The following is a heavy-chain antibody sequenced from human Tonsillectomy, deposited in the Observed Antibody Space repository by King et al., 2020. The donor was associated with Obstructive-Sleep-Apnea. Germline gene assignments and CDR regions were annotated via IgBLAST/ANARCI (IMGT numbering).Heavy chain of an antibody. CDR1: GFTVSNNY. CDR2: IYSGGST. V-gene: IGHV3-66*01. J-gene: IGHJ6*02. CDR3: ARDFSRTGLVTGGNNYYYYGVDV. Sequence: EVQLVESGGGLVQPGGSLRLSCAASGFTVSNNYMSWVRQAPGKGLEWVSVIYSGGSTYYADSVKGRFTISRDDSKNTLYLQMNSLRAEDTAVYYCARDFSRTGLVTGGNNYYYYGVDVWGQGTTVTVSS. D-gene: IGHD5-18*01.